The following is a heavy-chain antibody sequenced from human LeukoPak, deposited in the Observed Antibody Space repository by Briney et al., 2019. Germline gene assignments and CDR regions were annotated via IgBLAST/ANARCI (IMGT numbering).Heavy chain of an antibody. Sequence: GASVKVSCKASGGTFSSYAISWVRQAPGQGLEWMGRIIPILGIANYAQKFQGRVTITADKSTSTAYMGLSSLRSEDTAVYYCARAAAGTTFGWFDPWGQGTLVTVSS. V-gene: IGHV1-69*04. CDR2: IIPILGIA. J-gene: IGHJ5*02. CDR3: ARAAAGTTFGWFDP. D-gene: IGHD6-13*01. CDR1: GGTFSSYA.